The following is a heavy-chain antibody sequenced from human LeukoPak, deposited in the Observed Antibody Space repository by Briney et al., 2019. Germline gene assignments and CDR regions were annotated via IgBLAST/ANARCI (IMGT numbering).Heavy chain of an antibody. V-gene: IGHV7-4-1*02. Sequence: ASVKVSCKASGYTFISYSMNWVRQAPGQGLEWMGWINTNTGNPTYAQGFTGRFVFSLDTSVSTAYLQISSLKAEDTAVYYCARGRHYYDSSDYYYEGDAFDIWGQGTMVTVSS. D-gene: IGHD3-22*01. CDR3: ARGRHYYDSSDYYYEGDAFDI. CDR2: INTNTGNP. J-gene: IGHJ3*02. CDR1: GYTFISYS.